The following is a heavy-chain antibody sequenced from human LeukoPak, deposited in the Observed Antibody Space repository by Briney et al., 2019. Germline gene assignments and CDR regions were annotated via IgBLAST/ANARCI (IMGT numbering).Heavy chain of an antibody. CDR3: ARVGKNRRVVY. CDR1: DGSISSNSYY. CDR2: ISYSGRT. D-gene: IGHD7-27*01. V-gene: IGHV4-39*07. J-gene: IGHJ4*02. Sequence: SETLSLTCTVSDGSISSNSYYWGWIRQPPGKGLEWIGSISYSGRTYYNPSLESRVTISVDTSKNQFSLKLGSVTAADTAVYYCARVGKNRRVVYWGQGTLVTVSS.